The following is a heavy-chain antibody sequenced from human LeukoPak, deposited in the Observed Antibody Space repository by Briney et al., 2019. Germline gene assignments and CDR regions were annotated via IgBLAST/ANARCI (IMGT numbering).Heavy chain of an antibody. D-gene: IGHD1-1*01. CDR2: IGGGGDNA. CDR3: AKPRAMTTGVGRYFDL. CDR1: GFTFSSYA. J-gene: IGHJ2*01. Sequence: PGGSLRLSCAASGFTFSSYAMSWIRQAPGKGLDWVSAIGGGGDNAYYPDSVKGRFTISRDNSKNTLYLQMNSLRAEDTAIYYCAKPRAMTTGVGRYFDLWGRGTLVTVSS. V-gene: IGHV3-23*01.